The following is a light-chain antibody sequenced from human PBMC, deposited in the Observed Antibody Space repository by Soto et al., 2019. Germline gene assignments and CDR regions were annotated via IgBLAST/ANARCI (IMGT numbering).Light chain of an antibody. Sequence: EIVLTQSPGTLSLSPGERATLSCRASQSVSSRNLAGYQQKPGQAPRLLIYATSSRAAGIPDRFSGSGSGTDFTLTISRLEPEDFAVYYCQQYANSPGYPFGQGTKLEIK. CDR3: QQYANSPGYP. J-gene: IGKJ2*01. CDR1: QSVSSRN. CDR2: ATS. V-gene: IGKV3-20*01.